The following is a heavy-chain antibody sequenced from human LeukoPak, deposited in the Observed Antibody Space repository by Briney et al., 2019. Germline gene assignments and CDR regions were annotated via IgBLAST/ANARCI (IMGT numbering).Heavy chain of an antibody. CDR1: GFTFSSFA. D-gene: IGHD1-26*01. CDR3: VKDPSGNYFYFDY. J-gene: IGHJ4*02. CDR2: ISSDGGRT. Sequence: GSLRLSCSASGFTFSSFAMFWVRQAPGKGLEYVSGISSDGGRTNYADSVKARFTISRDNSKVTLYLQMTSLRPEDTAIYYCVKDPSGNYFYFDYWGQGALVTVSS. V-gene: IGHV3-64D*09.